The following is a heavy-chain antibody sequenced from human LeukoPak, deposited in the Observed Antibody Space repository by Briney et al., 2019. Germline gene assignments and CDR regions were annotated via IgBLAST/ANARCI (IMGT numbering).Heavy chain of an antibody. CDR3: ARGIVGATSGD. Sequence: ASVKLSCKASGYTFTGYYMHWVRQAPGQGLGWMGWMNPNSGGTNYAQKFQGRITMARDTAISTAYMELSRLRSDDMAVYYCARGIVGATSGDWGQGTVVSV. D-gene: IGHD1-26*01. J-gene: IGHJ4*02. V-gene: IGHV1-2*02. CDR2: MNPNSGGT. CDR1: GYTFTGYY.